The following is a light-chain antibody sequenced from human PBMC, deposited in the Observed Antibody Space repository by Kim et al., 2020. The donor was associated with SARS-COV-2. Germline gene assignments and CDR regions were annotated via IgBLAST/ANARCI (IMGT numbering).Light chain of an antibody. CDR1: NIGSKS. CDR3: QVWDSSGDREV. J-gene: IGLJ3*02. V-gene: IGLV3-21*04. CDR2: YDS. Sequence: SYELTQPPSVSVAPGKTARITCGGNNIGSKSVHWYLQKPGQAPVLVIYYDSDRPSGIPERFSGSNSGNTATLTISRVEAGDEADYYCQVWDSSGDREVFGGGTQLTVL.